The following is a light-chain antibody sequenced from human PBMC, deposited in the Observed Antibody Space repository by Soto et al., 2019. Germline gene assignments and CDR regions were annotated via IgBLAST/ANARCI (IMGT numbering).Light chain of an antibody. V-gene: IGLV2-14*01. CDR3: SSYTSSRIVV. CDR2: EVN. Sequence: QSALTQPASMSGSPGQSITISCTGTSSDVGGYNYVSWYQQHPGKAPKLMIYEVNNRPSGVSNRFSGCKSGNAASLTISGLQAEDEADYYCSSYTSSRIVVFGGGILLTVL. J-gene: IGLJ2*01. CDR1: SSDVGGYNY.